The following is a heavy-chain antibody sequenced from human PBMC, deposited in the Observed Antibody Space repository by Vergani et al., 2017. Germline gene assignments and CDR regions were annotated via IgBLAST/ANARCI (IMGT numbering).Heavy chain of an antibody. V-gene: IGHV4-34*01. CDR1: GGSFSGYY. D-gene: IGHD3-22*01. CDR2: INHSGST. CDR3: ARGLRYYDSSGYLDAFEI. Sequence: QVQLQQWGAGLLKPSETLSLTCAVYGGSFSGYYWSWIRQPPGKGLEWIGEINHSGSTNYNPSLKSRVTISVDTSKNQFSLKLSSVTAADTAVYYCARGLRYYDSSGYLDAFEIWGQGTMVTVSS. J-gene: IGHJ3*02.